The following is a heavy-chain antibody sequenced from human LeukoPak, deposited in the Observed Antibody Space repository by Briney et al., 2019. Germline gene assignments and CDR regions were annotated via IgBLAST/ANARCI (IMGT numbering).Heavy chain of an antibody. CDR2: INHSGST. CDR3: ARLNVDTAMVNEGYFDY. CDR1: GGSFSGYY. Sequence: PSETLSLTCAVYGGSFSGYYWSWIRQPPGKGLEWIGEINHSGSTNYNPSLKSRVTISVDTSKNQFSLKLSSVTAADTAVYYCARLNVDTAMVNEGYFDYWGQGTLVTVSS. V-gene: IGHV4-34*01. D-gene: IGHD5-18*01. J-gene: IGHJ4*02.